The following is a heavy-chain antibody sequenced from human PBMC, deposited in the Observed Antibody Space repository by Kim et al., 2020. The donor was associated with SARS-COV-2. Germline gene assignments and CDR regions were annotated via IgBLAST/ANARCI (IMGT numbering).Heavy chain of an antibody. D-gene: IGHD6-6*01. CDR3: ARDLYSSGYWYFDL. J-gene: IGHJ2*01. CDR2: IGTAGDT. V-gene: IGHV3-13*01. Sequence: GGSLRLSCAASGFTFSSYDMHWVRQATGKGLEWVSAIGTAGDTYYPGSVKGRFTISRENAKNSLYLQMNSLRAGDTAVYYCARDLYSSGYWYFDLWGRGTLVTVSS. CDR1: GFTFSSYD.